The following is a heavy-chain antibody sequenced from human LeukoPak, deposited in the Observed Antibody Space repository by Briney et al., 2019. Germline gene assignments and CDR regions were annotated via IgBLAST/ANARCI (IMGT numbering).Heavy chain of an antibody. CDR2: IYYRGTT. CDR1: GASISSGDYY. D-gene: IGHD3-3*01. Sequence: KASQTLSLTCTVSGASISSGDYYWSWIRQPPGKGLEWIGYIYYRGTTYYNPSLNSRVTISVDTSKNQFSLKLSSVTAADTAVYYCAREYRYDFWSGYPGRFDPWGQGTLVTVSS. CDR3: AREYRYDFWSGYPGRFDP. J-gene: IGHJ5*02. V-gene: IGHV4-30-4*08.